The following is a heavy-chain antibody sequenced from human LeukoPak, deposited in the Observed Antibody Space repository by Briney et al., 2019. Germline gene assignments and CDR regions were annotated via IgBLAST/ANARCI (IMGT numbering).Heavy chain of an antibody. CDR3: ARDREGYCSSTSCYYMDV. J-gene: IGHJ6*03. Sequence: ASVKVSCKASVYTFTGYYMHWVRQAPGQGLEWVGWINPNSGGTNYAQKFQGRVTMTRDTAISTAYMELSRLRSDDTAVYYCARDREGYCSSTSCYYMDVWGKGTTVTVSS. CDR2: INPNSGGT. D-gene: IGHD2-2*01. V-gene: IGHV1-2*02. CDR1: VYTFTGYY.